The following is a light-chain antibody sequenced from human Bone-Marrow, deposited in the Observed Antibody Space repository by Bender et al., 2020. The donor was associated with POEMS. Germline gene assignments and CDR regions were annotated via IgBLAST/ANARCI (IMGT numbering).Light chain of an antibody. J-gene: IGLJ1*01. Sequence: SYELTQPPSVSVSPGQTARITCSGDTLSKQYAYWYQQKPGQAPVLVMYKDYERPSGIPERFSGSNSGNTATLTISGTQAMDEADYYCLAWDSSGSQYVFGTGTKVTVV. V-gene: IGLV3-25*02. CDR1: TLSKQY. CDR2: KDY. CDR3: LAWDSSGSQYV.